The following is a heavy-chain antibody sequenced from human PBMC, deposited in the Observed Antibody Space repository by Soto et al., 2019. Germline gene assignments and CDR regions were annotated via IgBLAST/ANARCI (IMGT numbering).Heavy chain of an antibody. CDR3: ARVAVAGSGGGTPFDY. Sequence: EVQLVESGGGLVKPGGSLRLSCAASGFTFSSYSMNWVRQAPGKGLEWVSSISSSSSYIYYADSVKGRFTISRDNAKNSLYLQMNSLRAEDTAVYYWARVAVAGSGGGTPFDYWGQGTLVTVSS. CDR2: ISSSSSYI. CDR1: GFTFSSYS. D-gene: IGHD6-19*01. J-gene: IGHJ4*02. V-gene: IGHV3-21*01.